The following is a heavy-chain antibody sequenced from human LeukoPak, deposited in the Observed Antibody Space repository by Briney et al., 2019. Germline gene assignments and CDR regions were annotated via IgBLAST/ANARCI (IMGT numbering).Heavy chain of an antibody. Sequence: GGSLRLSCAASGFTFSNFPMTWVRQAPGKGLEAFSSISGSGGDTYYKDSVKGRFAISRDNSKNTLFLQMNSLRAEDSAVYYCATDRERDPSVYYLVGGQGTLITVSS. D-gene: IGHD3-22*01. J-gene: IGHJ4*02. CDR2: ISGSGGDT. V-gene: IGHV3-23*01. CDR3: ATDRERDPSVYYLV. CDR1: GFTFSNFP.